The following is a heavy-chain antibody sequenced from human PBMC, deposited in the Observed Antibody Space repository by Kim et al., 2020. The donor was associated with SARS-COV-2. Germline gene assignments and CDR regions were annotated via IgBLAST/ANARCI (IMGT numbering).Heavy chain of an antibody. CDR2: ST. CDR3: ARDHWGFDY. J-gene: IGHJ4*02. V-gene: IGHV1-46*01. D-gene: IGHD3-16*01. Sequence: STSHAQKFQGRVTMTRDTSTSTVYMELSSLRSEDTAVYYCARDHWGFDYWGQGTLVTVSS.